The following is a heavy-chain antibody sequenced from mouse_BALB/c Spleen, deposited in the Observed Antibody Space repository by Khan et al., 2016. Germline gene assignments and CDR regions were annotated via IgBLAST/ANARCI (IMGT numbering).Heavy chain of an antibody. V-gene: IGHV4-1*02. CDR1: GFDFSRYW. CDR3: ASTFWYFDV. CDR2: TNPDSSTI. Sequence: EVKLLESGGGLVQPGESLKLSCAASGFDFSRYWMSWVRQAPGKGLEWIGETNPDSSTINYTPSLKDKFIISRDNAKNTLYLQMSKVRSEDTALYYCASTFWYFDVWGAGTTVTVSS. J-gene: IGHJ1*01.